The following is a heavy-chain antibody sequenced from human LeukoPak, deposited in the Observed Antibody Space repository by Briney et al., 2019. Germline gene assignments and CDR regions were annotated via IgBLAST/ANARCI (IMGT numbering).Heavy chain of an antibody. CDR1: GFSLSTSEVG. D-gene: IGHD1-1*01. J-gene: IGHJ4*02. CDR2: IYWDDDK. CDR3: AHREVQLDYFDY. V-gene: IGHV2-5*02. Sequence: SGPTLVNPTQTLTLTCTFSGFSLSTSEVGVGWIRQPPGKALEWLALIYWDDDKRYSPSLMSRLTITKDTSKNQVVLTMTNMDPVDTATYLCAHREVQLDYFDYWGQGILVTVSS.